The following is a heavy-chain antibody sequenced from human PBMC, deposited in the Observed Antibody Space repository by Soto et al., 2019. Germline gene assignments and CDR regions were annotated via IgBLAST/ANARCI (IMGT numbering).Heavy chain of an antibody. CDR3: AKDVNYGSGSYYGLGGDAFDI. CDR1: GFTFDDYA. D-gene: IGHD3-10*01. V-gene: IGHV3-9*01. CDR2: ISWNSGSI. J-gene: IGHJ3*02. Sequence: GGSLRLSCAASGFTFDDYAMHWVRQAPGKGLEWVSGISWNSGSIGYADSVKGRFTISRDNAKNSLYLQLNSLRAEDTALYYCAKDVNYGSGSYYGLGGDAFDIWGQGTMVTVSS.